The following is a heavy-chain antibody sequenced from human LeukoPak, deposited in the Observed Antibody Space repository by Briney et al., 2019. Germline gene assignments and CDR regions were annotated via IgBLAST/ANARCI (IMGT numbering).Heavy chain of an antibody. CDR2: IDGHGTII. CDR3: AGDTPGVIITPDY. V-gene: IGHV3-48*03. CDR1: GFTFSSYE. D-gene: IGHD3-22*01. Sequence: GGSLRLSCAASGFTFSSYEMNWFRQAPGKGLEWVSYIDGHGTIIHYADSVRDRFTISRDNAKNSLSLQMNSLRADDTAVYYCAGDTPGVIITPDYWGQGTLVTVSS. J-gene: IGHJ4*02.